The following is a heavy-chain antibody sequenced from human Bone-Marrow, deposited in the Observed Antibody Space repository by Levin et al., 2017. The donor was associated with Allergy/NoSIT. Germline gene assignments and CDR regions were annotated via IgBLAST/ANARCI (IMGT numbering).Heavy chain of an antibody. CDR3: AKPMSGWYLPDY. J-gene: IGHJ4*02. D-gene: IGHD6-19*01. CDR1: GFRFGTNA. CDR2: INGPGISS. V-gene: IGHV3-23*01. Sequence: LSLTCAASGFRFGTNAMTWVRQVPGKGPEWVSSINGPGISSYYADSVRGRFTMSRDNSNNTLYLEMNSLRAEDTAVYYCAKPMSGWYLPDYWGQGTLVTVSS.